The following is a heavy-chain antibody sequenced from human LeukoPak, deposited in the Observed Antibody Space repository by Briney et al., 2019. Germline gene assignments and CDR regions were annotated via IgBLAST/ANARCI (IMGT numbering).Heavy chain of an antibody. D-gene: IGHD2-21*02. J-gene: IGHJ4*02. CDR2: ISWNSGSI. CDR1: GFTFDDYA. CDR3: AKVTSATAPFDY. Sequence: GRSLRLSCAASGFTFDDYAMHWVRQAPGKGLEWVSGISWNSGSIGYADSVKGRFTISRDNAKNSLYLQMNSLRAEDTALYYCAKVTSATAPFDYWGQGTLATVSS. V-gene: IGHV3-9*01.